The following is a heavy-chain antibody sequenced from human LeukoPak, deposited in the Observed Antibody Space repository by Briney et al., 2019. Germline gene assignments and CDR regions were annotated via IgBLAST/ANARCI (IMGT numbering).Heavy chain of an antibody. CDR3: ARPSYYYDSSGYYQYYFDY. CDR1: GGSFSGYY. J-gene: IGHJ4*02. CDR2: INHSGST. D-gene: IGHD3-22*01. Sequence: PSETLSLTCAVYGGSFSGYYWSWIRQPPGKGLEWIGEINHSGSTNYNPSLKSRVTMSVDTSKNQFSLKLSSVTAADTAVYYCARPSYYYDSSGYYQYYFDYWGQGTLVTVSS. V-gene: IGHV4-34*01.